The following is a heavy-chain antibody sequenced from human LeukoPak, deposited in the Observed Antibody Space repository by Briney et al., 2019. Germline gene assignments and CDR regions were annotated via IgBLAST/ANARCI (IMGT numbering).Heavy chain of an antibody. V-gene: IGHV5-10-1*01. CDR3: ARHWYYDFWSGYSNWFDP. CDR1: GYSFTSYW. Sequence: GESLQISCKGSGYSFTSYWISWVRQMPGKGLEWMGRIDPSDSYTNYSPSFQGHVTISADKSISTAYLQWSSLKASDTAMYYCARHWYYDFWSGYSNWFDPWGQGTLVTVSS. CDR2: IDPSDSYT. J-gene: IGHJ5*02. D-gene: IGHD3-3*01.